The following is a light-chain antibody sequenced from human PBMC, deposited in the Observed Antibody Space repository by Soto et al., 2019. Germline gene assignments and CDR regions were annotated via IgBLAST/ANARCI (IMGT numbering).Light chain of an antibody. CDR1: SSDVGAYNY. Sequence: QSVLTQPASVSGPPGQSITISCTGTSSDVGAYNYVSWYQQHPGKAPKLMIYEVSNRPSGVSNRFSGSKSGNTASLTISGLQAEDEADYYCSSYKTSSNYVFGSGTKVTLL. CDR2: EVS. CDR3: SSYKTSSNYV. V-gene: IGLV2-14*01. J-gene: IGLJ1*01.